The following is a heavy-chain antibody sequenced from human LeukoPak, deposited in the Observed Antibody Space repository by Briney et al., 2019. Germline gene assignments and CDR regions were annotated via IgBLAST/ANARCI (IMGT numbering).Heavy chain of an antibody. CDR2: ISWNSGRI. D-gene: IGHD5-18*01. CDR3: ARRRRGYSYGTDYYYYMDV. CDR1: GFTFDDYA. V-gene: IGHV3-9*01. J-gene: IGHJ6*03. Sequence: GRSLRLSCAASGFTFDDYAMHWVRQAPGKGLEWVSGISWNSGRIGYADSVKGRFTISRDNAKNSLYLQMNSLRAEDTALYYCARRRRGYSYGTDYYYYMDVWGKGTTVTVSS.